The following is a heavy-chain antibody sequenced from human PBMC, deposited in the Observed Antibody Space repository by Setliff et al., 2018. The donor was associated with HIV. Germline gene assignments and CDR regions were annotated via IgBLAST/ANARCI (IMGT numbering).Heavy chain of an antibody. J-gene: IGHJ3*01. CDR1: GGSFSGYY. CDR3: ARVRGRYYKDHAFDL. Sequence: PSETLSLTCAVYGGSFSGYYWSWIRQPPGKGLEWIGEINDNGSTNYNPSLKSRVTISVDTSKNQFSLKLSSVTAADTAVYYCARVRGRYYKDHAFDLWGQGTMVTVSS. D-gene: IGHD3-10*01. CDR2: INDNGST. V-gene: IGHV4-34*01.